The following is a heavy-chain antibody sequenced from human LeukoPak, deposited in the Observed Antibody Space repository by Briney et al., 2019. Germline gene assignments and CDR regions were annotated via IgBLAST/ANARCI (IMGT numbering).Heavy chain of an antibody. V-gene: IGHV1-46*01. CDR2: INPSGGST. CDR3: ARAGGYYLGFFDY. Sequence: ASVKVSCKASGYTFTDYYIHWVRQAPGQGLEWMGVINPSGGSTTYAQKFQGRVTMTRDTSTSTVYMELNSLRSEDTATHYCARAGGYYLGFFDYWGQGTLVTVSS. J-gene: IGHJ4*02. CDR1: GYTFTDYY. D-gene: IGHD3-22*01.